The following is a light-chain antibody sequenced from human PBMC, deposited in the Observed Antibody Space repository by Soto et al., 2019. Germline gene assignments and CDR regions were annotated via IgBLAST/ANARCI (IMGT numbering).Light chain of an antibody. CDR1: QSFSSW. CDR3: QQYNDYPGT. J-gene: IGKJ1*01. V-gene: IGKV1-5*01. CDR2: DAS. Sequence: DIQMTQSPSTLSASVGDRVTITCRASQSFSSWLAWYQQKPGKAPKVLIYDASTLESGVPSRFSGSGFGTEFTLTISSLQPDDFATYYCQQYNDYPGTFGQGTKVEI.